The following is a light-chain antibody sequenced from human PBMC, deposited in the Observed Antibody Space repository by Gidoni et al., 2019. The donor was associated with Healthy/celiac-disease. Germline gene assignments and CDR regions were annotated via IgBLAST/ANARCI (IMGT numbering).Light chain of an antibody. CDR1: NIGSKS. CDR2: DDS. Sequence: SYVLTPPPSVYVAPGKKARITRGGNNIGSKSVHWYQQKPGQAPVLVVYDDSDRPSGIPERFSGSNSGNTATLTISRVEAGDEADYYCQVWDSSSDHYVFGTGTKVTVL. J-gene: IGLJ1*01. CDR3: QVWDSSSDHYV. V-gene: IGLV3-21*03.